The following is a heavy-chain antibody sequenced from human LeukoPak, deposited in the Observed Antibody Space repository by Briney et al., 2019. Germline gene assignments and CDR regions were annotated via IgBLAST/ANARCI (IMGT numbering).Heavy chain of an antibody. J-gene: IGHJ2*01. D-gene: IGHD3-22*01. V-gene: IGHV3-23*01. CDR1: GFTFSSYA. Sequence: SGGSLRLSCAASGFTFSSYAMSWVRQAPGKGLEWVSAISGSGGSTYYADSVKGRFTISRDNSKNTLYLQMNSLRAEDTAVYYCAKDRHYYDSSGYYYWNFDLWGRGTLVTDSS. CDR2: ISGSGGST. CDR3: AKDRHYYDSSGYYYWNFDL.